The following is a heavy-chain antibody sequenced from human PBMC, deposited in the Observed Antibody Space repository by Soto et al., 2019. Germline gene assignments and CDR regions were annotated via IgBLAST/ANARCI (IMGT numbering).Heavy chain of an antibody. D-gene: IGHD6-6*01. CDR1: GGSISSSNW. J-gene: IGHJ4*02. CDR2: IYHSGST. V-gene: IGHV4-4*02. CDR3: ARASMSSISSGVAYYFDY. Sequence: SETLSLTCAVSGGSISSSNWWSWVRQPPGKGLEWIGEIYHSGSTNYNPSLKSRVTISVDKSKNQFSLKLSSVTAADTAVYYCARASMSSISSGVAYYFDYWGQGTLVTVSS.